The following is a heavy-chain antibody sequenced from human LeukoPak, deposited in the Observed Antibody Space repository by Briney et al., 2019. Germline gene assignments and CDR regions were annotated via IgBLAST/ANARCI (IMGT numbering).Heavy chain of an antibody. D-gene: IGHD2-8*01. CDR3: ARGMDWFDP. CDR2: ISGSVSNI. J-gene: IGHJ5*02. V-gene: IGHV3-21*01. CDR1: IFTFSSYS. Sequence: GGSLRLSCAASIFTFSSYSMNWVRQAPGKGLEWVSSISGSVSNIYYADSLKGRFTISRDNAKSSLYLQMSSLRAEDTAVYYCARGMDWFDPWGRGTLVTVSS.